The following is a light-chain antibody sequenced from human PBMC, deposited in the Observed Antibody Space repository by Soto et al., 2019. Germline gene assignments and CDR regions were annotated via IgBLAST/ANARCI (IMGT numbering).Light chain of an antibody. CDR3: QQRSNCPHT. V-gene: IGKV3-11*01. CDR1: QSVSRS. Sequence: EIVLTQSPATLSLSPGERATLSCRASQSVSRSLAWYQQKSGQAPRLLSYDASNRATGIPTRFSGSGSGTDFTLTSSSLEPEDFAVYYCQQRSNCPHTFGQGPKVVIK. J-gene: IGKJ1*01. CDR2: DAS.